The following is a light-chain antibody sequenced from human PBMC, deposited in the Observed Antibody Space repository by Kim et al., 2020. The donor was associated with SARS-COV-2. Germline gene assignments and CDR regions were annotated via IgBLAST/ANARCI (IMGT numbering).Light chain of an antibody. CDR3: NSRDSSGNHHWV. CDR1: SLRSYY. Sequence: LGQTVRITSQGDSLRSYYASCYQQKPGQAPVLVIYGKNNRPSGIPDRFSGSSSGNTASLTITGAQAEDEADYYCNSRDSSGNHHWVFGGGTKLTVL. J-gene: IGLJ3*02. V-gene: IGLV3-19*01. CDR2: GKN.